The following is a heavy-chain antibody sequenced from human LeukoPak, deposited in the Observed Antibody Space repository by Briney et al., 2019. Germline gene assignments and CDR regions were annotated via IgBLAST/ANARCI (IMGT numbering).Heavy chain of an antibody. CDR1: GYTFTSYY. D-gene: IGHD3-22*01. CDR3: ARDGMDRYYYDSPDY. Sequence: ASVKVSCKASGYTFTSYYMHWVRQAPGQGLEWMGIINPSGGSTSYAQKFQGRVTMTRDTSTSTVYMELSSLRSEDTAVYYCARDGMDRYYYDSPDYWGQGTLVTVSS. J-gene: IGHJ4*02. V-gene: IGHV1-46*01. CDR2: INPSGGST.